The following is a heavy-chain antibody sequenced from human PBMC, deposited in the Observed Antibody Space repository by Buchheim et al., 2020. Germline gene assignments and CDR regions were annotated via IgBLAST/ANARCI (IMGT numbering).Heavy chain of an antibody. V-gene: IGHV3-7*01. J-gene: IGHJ4*02. Sequence: EVQLVESGGGLVQPGGCLRLSCAASGFTFSNSWMTWVRQAPGKGLEWVASVKQDGSERYSADSVKGRFTISRDNAKNSLYLQMNSLRAEDTAVYYCASGRALDYWGQGTL. CDR3: ASGRALDY. CDR2: VKQDGSER. CDR1: GFTFSNSW.